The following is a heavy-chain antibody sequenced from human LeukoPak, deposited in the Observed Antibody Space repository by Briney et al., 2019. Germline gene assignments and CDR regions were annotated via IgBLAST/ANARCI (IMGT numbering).Heavy chain of an antibody. V-gene: IGHV4-39*01. CDR3: ARHRSGWLQSSFDY. CDR1: GGSISSSSSY. CDR2: IYYSGSS. J-gene: IGHJ4*02. D-gene: IGHD5-24*01. Sequence: SETLSLTCSVSGGSISSSSSYGGWIRQPPGKGLEWIGSIYYSGSSFDNPALKSRVTISVDPSKNQFSLKLSSVTAEDTAVYYCARHRSGWLQSSFDYWGQGTLVTVSS.